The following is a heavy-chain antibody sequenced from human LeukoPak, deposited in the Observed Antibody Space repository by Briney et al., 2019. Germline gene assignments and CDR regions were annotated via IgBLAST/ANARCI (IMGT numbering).Heavy chain of an antibody. CDR3: AKDRVKWLRLRGYFDY. V-gene: IGHV3-30*18. J-gene: IGHJ4*02. Sequence: GGPLRLSCAASGFTFSSYGMHWVRQAPGKGLEWVAVISYDGSNKYYADSVKGRFTISRDNSKNTLYLQMNSLRAEDTAVYYCAKDRVKWLRLRGYFDYWGQGTLVTVSS. CDR1: GFTFSSYG. CDR2: ISYDGSNK. D-gene: IGHD5-12*01.